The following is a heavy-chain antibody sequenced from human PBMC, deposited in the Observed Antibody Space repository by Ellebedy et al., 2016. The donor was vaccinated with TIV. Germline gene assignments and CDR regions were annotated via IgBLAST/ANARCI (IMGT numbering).Heavy chain of an antibody. CDR2: INHSGST. V-gene: IGHV4-34*01. CDR1: GGSFSGYY. J-gene: IGHJ4*02. D-gene: IGHD3-9*01. CDR3: ARDSFYYDILTGYYIGTLDY. Sequence: SETLSLXXAVYGGSFSGYYWSWIRQPPGKGLEWIGEINHSGSTNYNPSLKSRVTISVDTSKNQFSLKLSSVTAADTAVYYCARDSFYYDILTGYYIGTLDYWGQGTLVTVSS.